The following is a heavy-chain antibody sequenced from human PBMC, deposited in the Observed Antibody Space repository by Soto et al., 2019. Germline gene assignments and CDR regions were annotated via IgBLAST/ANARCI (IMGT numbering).Heavy chain of an antibody. CDR3: ARDYGRTEDSSSNWFDP. D-gene: IGHD6-6*01. J-gene: IGHJ5*02. CDR2: INPNSGGT. Sequence: RASVKVSCKASGYTFTGYYMHWGRQAPGQGLEWMGWINPNSGGTNYAQKFQGWVTMTRDTSISTAYMELSRLRSDDTAVYYCARDYGRTEDSSSNWFDPWGQGTLVTVSS. V-gene: IGHV1-2*04. CDR1: GYTFTGYY.